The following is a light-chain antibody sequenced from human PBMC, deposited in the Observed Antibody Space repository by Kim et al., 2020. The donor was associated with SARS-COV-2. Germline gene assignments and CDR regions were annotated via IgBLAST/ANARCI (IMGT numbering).Light chain of an antibody. CDR3: SSYRGPNSYV. Sequence: GQSITIPCPGTSIDISNYNFVSWYQKYPCKAPKIIIYDVTNRPPGVSDRFSGSKSGNTAFLTISGLQAEDEADYYCSSYRGPNSYVFGTGTKVTVL. J-gene: IGLJ1*01. V-gene: IGLV2-14*03. CDR1: SIDISNYNF. CDR2: DVT.